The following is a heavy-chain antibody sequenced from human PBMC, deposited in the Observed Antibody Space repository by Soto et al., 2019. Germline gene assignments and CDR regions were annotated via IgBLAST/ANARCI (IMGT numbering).Heavy chain of an antibody. J-gene: IGHJ5*02. CDR1: GGSISSGGYY. CDR2: IYYSGST. V-gene: IGHV4-31*03. D-gene: IGHD6-13*01. Sequence: PSETLSLTCTVSGGSISSGGYYWTWIRQHPGKGLEWIGYIYYSGSTYYNPSLKSRVTMSVDTSKNQFSLNLSSVTAADTAVYYCARVFSDSSSFFDPWGQGTLVTVSS. CDR3: ARVFSDSSSFFDP.